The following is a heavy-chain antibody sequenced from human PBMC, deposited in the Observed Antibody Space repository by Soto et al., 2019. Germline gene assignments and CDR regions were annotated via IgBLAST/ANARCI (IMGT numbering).Heavy chain of an antibody. CDR1: GYTFTDYY. J-gene: IGHJ3*02. V-gene: IGHV1-69-2*01. CDR2: VDPEDGET. D-gene: IGHD3-22*01. Sequence: EVQLVQSGAEVKKPGATVKISCKVSGYTFTDYYMHWVQQAPGKGLEWMGLVDPEDGETIYAEKFQGRVTITADTSTDTAYMELSSLRSEDTAVYYCATDREIPVYYDSSGYGAFDIWGQGTMVTVSS. CDR3: ATDREIPVYYDSSGYGAFDI.